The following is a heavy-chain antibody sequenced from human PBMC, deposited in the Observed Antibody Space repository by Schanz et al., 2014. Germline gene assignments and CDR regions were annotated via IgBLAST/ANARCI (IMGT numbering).Heavy chain of an antibody. V-gene: IGHV3-53*01. Sequence: EVQLVESGGGLIQPGGSLRLSCAVSGFTVNTNYMSWVRQAPGKGLEWISSMYINSGSTQYADSVKGRFTISRDSARNSLYLQMSSLRAEDTAVYHCAKDLPAVAVAPLMTGLYDSWGQGTLVTVSS. D-gene: IGHD6-19*01. CDR2: MYINSGST. J-gene: IGHJ4*02. CDR3: AKDLPAVAVAPLMTGLYDS. CDR1: GFTVNTNY.